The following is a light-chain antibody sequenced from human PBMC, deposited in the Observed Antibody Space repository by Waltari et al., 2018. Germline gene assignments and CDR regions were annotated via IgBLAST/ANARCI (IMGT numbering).Light chain of an antibody. CDR3: QQYGRSRGWT. CDR2: GAF. Sequence: IVLTRSTVTLSLSPVERATLSCRPSPGVSSSYLARYQQKHSQAPRLPIYGAFSRATGTPDRSSGSVSGKDFTLYISRLEPEDFAVYYCQQYGRSRGWTSGPGPTVALK. J-gene: IGKJ1*01. V-gene: IGKV3-20*01. CDR1: PGVSSSY.